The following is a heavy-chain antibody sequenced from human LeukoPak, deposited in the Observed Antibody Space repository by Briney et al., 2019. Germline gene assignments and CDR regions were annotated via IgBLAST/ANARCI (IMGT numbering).Heavy chain of an antibody. CDR3: ARRAPITMFVVVTLAPDY. V-gene: IGHV1-2*02. CDR1: GYTFTGYY. Sequence: ASVKVSCKASGYTFTGYYMHWVRQAPGQGLEWMGWINPNSGDTNYAQTFQGGVTLTRDTSFTTAYMELTRLRSDDTAVYYCARRAPITMFVVVTLAPDYWGQGTLVSVSS. CDR2: INPNSGDT. D-gene: IGHD3-22*01. J-gene: IGHJ4*02.